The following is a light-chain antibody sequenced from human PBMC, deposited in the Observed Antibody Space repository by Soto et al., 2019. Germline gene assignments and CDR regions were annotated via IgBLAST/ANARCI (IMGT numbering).Light chain of an antibody. Sequence: ENVLTQSPGTLSLSPGERATLSCRASQSVGYDLAWYQQRPGQAPTLLISDASTRATGIPDRFSGSGSGTDFTLTISRLEPEDYAVYYCQQYGPSLITFGQGTRREIK. CDR1: QSVGYD. V-gene: IGKV3-20*01. J-gene: IGKJ5*01. CDR3: QQYGPSLIT. CDR2: DAS.